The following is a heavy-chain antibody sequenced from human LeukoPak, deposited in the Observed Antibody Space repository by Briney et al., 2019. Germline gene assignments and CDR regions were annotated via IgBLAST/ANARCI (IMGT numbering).Heavy chain of an antibody. CDR1: GFTFSNSW. Sequence: GGSLRLSCAASGFTFSNSWMDWVRQAPGKGLEWVSAISGSGGSTYYADSVKGRFTISRDNSKNTLYLQMNSLRAEDTAVYYCAKENSARVVITPIDYWGQGTLVSVSS. D-gene: IGHD3-22*01. CDR3: AKENSARVVITPIDY. J-gene: IGHJ4*02. V-gene: IGHV3-23*01. CDR2: ISGSGGST.